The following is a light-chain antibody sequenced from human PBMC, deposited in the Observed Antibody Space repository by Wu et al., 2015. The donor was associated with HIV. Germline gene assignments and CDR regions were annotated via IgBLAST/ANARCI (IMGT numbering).Light chain of an antibody. Sequence: DIQMTQSPSSLSASVGDRVSITCRASQSISSFLNWYQHQPGKAPKPLIYAASSLYSGVPSRFSGSGSGTDFTLTISSLQPEDFATYYCQQYNSYRRTFGQGTKVEIK. V-gene: IGKV1-39*01. CDR1: QSISSF. CDR3: QQYNSYRRT. J-gene: IGKJ1*01. CDR2: AAS.